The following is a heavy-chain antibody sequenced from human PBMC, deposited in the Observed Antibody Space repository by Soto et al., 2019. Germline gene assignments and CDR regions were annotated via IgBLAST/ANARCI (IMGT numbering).Heavy chain of an antibody. V-gene: IGHV3-23*01. Sequence: GGSLRLSCAASGFTFSSYAMSWVRQAPGKGLEWVSAISGSGGSTYYADSVKGRFTISRDNSKNTLYLQMNSLRAEDTAVYYCATSQWLYYDFWSGSSWFDPWGQGTLVTVSS. D-gene: IGHD3-3*01. CDR2: ISGSGGST. J-gene: IGHJ5*02. CDR1: GFTFSSYA. CDR3: ATSQWLYYDFWSGSSWFDP.